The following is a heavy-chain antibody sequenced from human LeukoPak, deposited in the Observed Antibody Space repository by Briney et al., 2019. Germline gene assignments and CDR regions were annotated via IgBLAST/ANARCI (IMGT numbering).Heavy chain of an antibody. Sequence: PGRSLRLSCAASGFTFDDYAMHWVRQAPGKGLEWVSSISWNSGRMDYADSVKGRFTISRDKAKNSLYLQMNSLRVEDMALYYCAKDVNYSPSGTFDYWGQGTLVTVSS. D-gene: IGHD3-10*01. CDR1: GFTFDDYA. J-gene: IGHJ4*02. V-gene: IGHV3-9*03. CDR3: AKDVNYSPSGTFDY. CDR2: ISWNSGRM.